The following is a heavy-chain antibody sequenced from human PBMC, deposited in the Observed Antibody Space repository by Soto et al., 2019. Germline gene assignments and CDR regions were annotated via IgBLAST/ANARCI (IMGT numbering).Heavy chain of an antibody. CDR2: ISYDGSNK. CDR3: ARDISREAHGDDYYYGMDV. Sequence: GGSLRLSCAASGFTFSSYAMHWVRQAPGKGLEWVAVISYDGSNKYYADSVKGRFTISRDNSKNTLYLQMNSLRAEDTAVYYCARDISREAHGDDYYYGMDVWGQGTTVTVSS. D-gene: IGHD3-3*02. V-gene: IGHV3-30-3*01. J-gene: IGHJ6*02. CDR1: GFTFSSYA.